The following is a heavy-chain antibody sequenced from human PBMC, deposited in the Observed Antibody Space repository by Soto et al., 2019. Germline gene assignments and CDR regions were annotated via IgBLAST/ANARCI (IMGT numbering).Heavy chain of an antibody. V-gene: IGHV1-69*01. J-gene: IGHJ4*02. CDR3: GGGGGVAAAGVYFDY. CDR2: IIPIFGTA. D-gene: IGHD6-13*01. CDR1: GGTFSSYA. Sequence: QVQLVQSGAEVKKPGSSVKVSCKASGGTFSSYAISWVRQAPGQGLEWMGGIIPIFGTANYAQKFQGRVTITADESTSPAHREGSSRRSEDTAVYYCGGGGGVAAAGVYFDYWGQGTLVTVSS.